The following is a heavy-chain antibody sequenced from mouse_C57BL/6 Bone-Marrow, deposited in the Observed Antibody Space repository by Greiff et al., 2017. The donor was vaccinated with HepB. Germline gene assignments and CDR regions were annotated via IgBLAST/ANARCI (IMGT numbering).Heavy chain of an antibody. V-gene: IGHV1-74*01. D-gene: IGHD2-4*01. J-gene: IGHJ2*01. CDR3: AMEMPNRYDYHYFDY. CDR2: IHPSDSDT. Sequence: VKLMESGAELVKPGASVKVSCKASGYTFTSYWMHWVKQRPGQGLEWIGRIHPSDSDTNYNQKFKGKATLTVDKSSSTAYMQLSSLTSEDSAVYYCAMEMPNRYDYHYFDYWGQGTTLTVSS. CDR1: GYTFTSYW.